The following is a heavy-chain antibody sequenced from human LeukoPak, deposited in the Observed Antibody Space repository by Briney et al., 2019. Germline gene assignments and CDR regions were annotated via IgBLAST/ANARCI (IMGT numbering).Heavy chain of an antibody. CDR2: IKQDGSEK. CDR1: GFTFSSYW. V-gene: IGHV3-7*01. Sequence: PGGSLRLSCAASGFTFSSYWMSWVRQAPGKGLEWVANIKQDGSEKYYVDSVKGRFTISRDNAKNSMSLQMNSLRAEDTAVYYCANSLRALTTFDYWGQGILVTVSS. CDR3: ANSLRALTTFDY. J-gene: IGHJ4*02. D-gene: IGHD4-17*01.